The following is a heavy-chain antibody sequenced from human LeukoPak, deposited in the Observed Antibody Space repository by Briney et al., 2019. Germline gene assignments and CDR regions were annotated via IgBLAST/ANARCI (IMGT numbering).Heavy chain of an antibody. J-gene: IGHJ4*02. Sequence: GGSLRLSCAASGFTFNTYTMNWVRQAPGKGLEWVAVISYDGSNKYYADSVKGRFTISRDNSKNTLYLQMNSLRAEDTAVYYCARDPDYGDEVFFDYWGQGTLVTVSS. D-gene: IGHD4-17*01. CDR2: ISYDGSNK. CDR3: ARDPDYGDEVFFDY. CDR1: GFTFNTYT. V-gene: IGHV3-30-3*01.